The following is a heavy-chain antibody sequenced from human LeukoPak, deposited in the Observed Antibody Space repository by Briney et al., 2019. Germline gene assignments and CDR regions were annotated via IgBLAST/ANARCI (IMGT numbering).Heavy chain of an antibody. CDR1: GFTFSSYA. CDR2: ISGSGGST. V-gene: IGHV3-23*01. J-gene: IGHJ4*02. CDR3: AKAQKAWELLHDFDY. Sequence: GGSLRLSCAASGFTFSSYAMSWVRQAPGKGLEWVSAISGSGGSTYYADSVKGRFTISRDNSKNTLYLQMNSLRAEGTAVYYCAKAQKAWELLHDFDYWGQGTLVTVSS. D-gene: IGHD1-26*01.